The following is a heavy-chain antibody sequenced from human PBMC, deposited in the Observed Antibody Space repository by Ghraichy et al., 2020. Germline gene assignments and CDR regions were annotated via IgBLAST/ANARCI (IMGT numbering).Heavy chain of an antibody. D-gene: IGHD4-17*01. J-gene: IGHJ1*01. CDR2: ISGSGGST. V-gene: IGHV3-23*01. Sequence: GESLNISCAASGFTFSSYAMSWVRQAPGKGLEWVSAISGSGGSTYYADSVKGRFTISRDNSKNTLYLQMNSLRAEDTAVYYCAKSRLDYGDYVGYFQHWGQGTLVTVSS. CDR1: GFTFSSYA. CDR3: AKSRLDYGDYVGYFQH.